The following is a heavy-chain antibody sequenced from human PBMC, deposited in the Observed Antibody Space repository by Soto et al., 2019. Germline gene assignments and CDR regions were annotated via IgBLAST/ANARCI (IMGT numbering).Heavy chain of an antibody. CDR3: ASTLGYCSGGSCPIDY. V-gene: IGHV1-46*01. D-gene: IGHD2-15*01. CDR2: INPSGGST. Sequence: ASVKVSCKASGYTFTSYYMLWVRQAPGQGLEWMGIINPSGGSTSYAQKFQGRVTMTRDTSTSTVYMELSSLRSEDTAVYYCASTLGYCSGGSCPIDYWGQGTLVTVSS. CDR1: GYTFTSYY. J-gene: IGHJ4*02.